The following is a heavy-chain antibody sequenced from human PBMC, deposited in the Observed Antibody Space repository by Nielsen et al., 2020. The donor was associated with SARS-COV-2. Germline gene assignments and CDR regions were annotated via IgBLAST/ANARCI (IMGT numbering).Heavy chain of an antibody. CDR1: GFTFSDYY. CDR2: IKSKTDGGTT. J-gene: IGHJ4*02. D-gene: IGHD5-18*01. Sequence: GESLKISCAASGFTFSDYYMSWIRQAPGKGLEWVGRIKSKTDGGTTDYAAPVKGRFTISRDDSKNTLYLQMNSLKTEDTAVYYCTTEAMVGRWGQGTLVTVSS. V-gene: IGHV3-15*01. CDR3: TTEAMVGR.